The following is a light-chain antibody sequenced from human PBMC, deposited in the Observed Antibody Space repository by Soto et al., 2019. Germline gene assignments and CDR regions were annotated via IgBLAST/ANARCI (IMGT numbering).Light chain of an antibody. V-gene: IGKV3-20*01. Sequence: EIVLTQSPGTLSLSPGERATLSCRASQSVSSSYLAWYQQKPGHAPMLLIYGASSRATGIPDRFSGSGSGTDFTLTTSRLEPEDLAVYYCQQYCRSTRTFGQGTQRDIX. CDR1: QSVSSSY. J-gene: IGKJ1*01. CDR2: GAS. CDR3: QQYCRSTRT.